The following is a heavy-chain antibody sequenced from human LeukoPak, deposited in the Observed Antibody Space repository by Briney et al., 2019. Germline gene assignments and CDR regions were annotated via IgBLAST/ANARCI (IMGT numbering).Heavy chain of an antibody. J-gene: IGHJ2*01. Sequence: PSETLSLTCAVYGGSFSGYYWSWIRQPPGKGLEWIGSIYYSGSTYYNPSLKSRVTISVDTSKNQFSLKLSSVTAADTAVYYCARGCIAAAALGYFDLWGRGTLVTVSS. CDR3: ARGCIAAAALGYFDL. CDR1: GGSFSGYY. V-gene: IGHV4-34*01. CDR2: IYYSGST. D-gene: IGHD6-13*01.